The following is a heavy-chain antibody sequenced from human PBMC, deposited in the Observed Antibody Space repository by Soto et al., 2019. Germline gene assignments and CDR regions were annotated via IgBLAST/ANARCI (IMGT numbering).Heavy chain of an antibody. D-gene: IGHD5-12*01. CDR1: RFTFSTYE. V-gene: IGHV3-48*03. Sequence: GGSLRLSCAASRFTFSTYEMHWVRQAPGKGLEWVSCISSSGSSVYYADSVKGRFTISRDNSRNSLYLQMNSLRDEDTALYYCVRYCSSTLCNGVATRTFDYWGQGALVTVSS. J-gene: IGHJ4*02. CDR3: VRYCSSTLCNGVATRTFDY. CDR2: ISSSGSSV.